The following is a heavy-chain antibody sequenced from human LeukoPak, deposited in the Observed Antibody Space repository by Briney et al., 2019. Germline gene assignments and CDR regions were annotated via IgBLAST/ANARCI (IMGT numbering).Heavy chain of an antibody. Sequence: SETLSLTCAVYGGSFSGYYWSWIRQPPGKGLEWIGEINHSGSTNYNPSLKSRVTISVDTSKNQFSLMLSSVTAADTAVYYCARLGRGAVTVDYWGQGTLVTVSS. CDR2: INHSGST. J-gene: IGHJ4*02. D-gene: IGHD4-17*01. CDR1: GGSFSGYY. CDR3: ARLGRGAVTVDY. V-gene: IGHV4-34*01.